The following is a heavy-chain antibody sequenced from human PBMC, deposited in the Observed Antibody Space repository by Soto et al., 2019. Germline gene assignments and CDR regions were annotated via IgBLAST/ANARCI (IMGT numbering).Heavy chain of an antibody. D-gene: IGHD2-21*02. CDR2: ISGTDDYT. CDR3: AKSSRQYASAIHEFLDP. J-gene: IGHJ5*02. V-gene: IGHV3-23*01. CDR1: GFTFSNFA. Sequence: GGSLRLSCAASGFTFSNFAMTWVRQAPGEGLEWVSSISGTDDYTYYADSVKGRFTISRDNARNTLFLQMNNLRADDTAVYYCAKSSRQYASAIHEFLDPWGLGPTVTVSS.